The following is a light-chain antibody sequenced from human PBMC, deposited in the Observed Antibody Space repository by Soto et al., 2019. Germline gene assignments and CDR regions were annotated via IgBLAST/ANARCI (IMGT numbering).Light chain of an antibody. V-gene: IGKV3-11*01. CDR3: QQRTDRPPWT. CDR1: QSIGLA. CDR2: DAS. J-gene: IGKJ1*01. Sequence: ENGFTQSPSTLSLSPGERATLSCRASQSIGLAIAWYQHKPGQAPRLLIFDASQRATGIPARFRGSGSGTDFTLSISSLEPEDFAVYYCQQRTDRPPWTFGQGTKVDIK.